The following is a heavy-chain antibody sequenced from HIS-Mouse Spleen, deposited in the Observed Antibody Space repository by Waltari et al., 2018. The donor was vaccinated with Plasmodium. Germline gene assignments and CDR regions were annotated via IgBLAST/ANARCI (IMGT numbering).Heavy chain of an antibody. Sequence: QVQLQQWGAGLLKPSETLSLHCAVYGGSFSGYYWSWIRQPPGKGLEWIGEINHSGSTNYNPSLKSRVTISVDTSKNQFSLKLSSVTAADTTVYYCARVAWGSAFDIWGQGTMVTVSS. CDR3: ARVAWGSAFDI. V-gene: IGHV4-34*01. J-gene: IGHJ3*02. D-gene: IGHD7-27*01. CDR1: GGSFSGYY. CDR2: INHSGST.